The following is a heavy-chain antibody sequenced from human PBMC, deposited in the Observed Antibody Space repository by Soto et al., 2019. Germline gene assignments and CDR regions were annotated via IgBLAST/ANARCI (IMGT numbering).Heavy chain of an antibody. CDR2: INAGNGNT. CDR1: GYTFTSCA. Sequence: ASVKVSCKASGYTFTSCAMHWVRQAPGQRLEWMGWINAGNGNTKYSQKFQGRVTITRDTSASTAYMELSSLRSEDTAVYYCARDSLAAADLDYYYYGMDVWGQGTTVTVSS. D-gene: IGHD6-13*01. V-gene: IGHV1-3*01. CDR3: ARDSLAAADLDYYYYGMDV. J-gene: IGHJ6*02.